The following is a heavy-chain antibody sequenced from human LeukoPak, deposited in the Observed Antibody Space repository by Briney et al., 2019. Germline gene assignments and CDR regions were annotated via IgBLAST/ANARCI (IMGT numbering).Heavy chain of an antibody. D-gene: IGHD2-2*01. J-gene: IGHJ6*02. CDR1: AFTFSDYR. V-gene: IGHV3-7*04. CDR3: ARLDLYSTNWNYYYGMDV. CDR2: IKQDGSEN. Sequence: GGSLRLSCAASAFTFSDYRMSWVRQAPGLGLEWVADIKQDGSENSYADSVKGRFTVSRDNAKNSLYLQMNSLRAEDTAVYYCARLDLYSTNWNYYYGMDVWGQGTTVTVSS.